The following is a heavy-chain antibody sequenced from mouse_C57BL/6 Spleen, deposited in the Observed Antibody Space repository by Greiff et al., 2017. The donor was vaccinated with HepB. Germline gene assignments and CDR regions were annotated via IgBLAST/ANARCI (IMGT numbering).Heavy chain of an antibody. J-gene: IGHJ2*01. D-gene: IGHD1-1*01. CDR3: ARTTVYYFDY. CDR1: GYSITSGYY. Sequence: EVQLVESGPGLVKPSQSLSLTCSVTGYSITSGYYWNWIRQFPGNKLEWMGYISYDGSNNYNPSLKNRISITRDTSKNQFFLKLNSVTTEDTATYYCARTTVYYFDYWGQGTTLTVSS. V-gene: IGHV3-6*01. CDR2: ISYDGSN.